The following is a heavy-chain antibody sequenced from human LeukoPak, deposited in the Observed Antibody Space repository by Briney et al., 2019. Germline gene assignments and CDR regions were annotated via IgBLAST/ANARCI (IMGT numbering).Heavy chain of an antibody. CDR2: ISSSGSTI. Sequence: GGSLRLSCAASGFTFSDYYLSWIRQAPGKGLEWVSYISSSGSTIYYADSVKGRFTISRDNAKNSLYLQMNSLRAEDTAVYYCGRVGATAVDAFDIWGQGTMVTVSS. V-gene: IGHV3-11*01. D-gene: IGHD1-26*01. CDR1: GFTFSDYY. J-gene: IGHJ3*02. CDR3: GRVGATAVDAFDI.